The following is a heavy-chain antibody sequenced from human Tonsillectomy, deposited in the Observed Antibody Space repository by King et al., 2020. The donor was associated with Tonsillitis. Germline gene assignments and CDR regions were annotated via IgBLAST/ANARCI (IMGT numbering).Heavy chain of an antibody. D-gene: IGHD3-9*01. CDR2: ISSDGNNK. CDR3: AKNYYDILIGYSYFNY. J-gene: IGHJ4*02. V-gene: IGHV3-30*18. Sequence: QLVQSGGGVVQPGGSLRLSCAASGFTFSSYGMHWVRQAPGKGLEWVTVISSDGNNKYYADSVKGRFTISRDNSKNTLYLLLYSLRVEDTAVYYCAKNYYDILIGYSYFNYWGQGTLVTVSS. CDR1: GFTFSSYG.